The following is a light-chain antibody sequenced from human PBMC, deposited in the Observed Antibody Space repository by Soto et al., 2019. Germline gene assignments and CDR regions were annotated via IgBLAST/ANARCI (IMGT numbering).Light chain of an antibody. CDR2: DVS. J-gene: IGLJ2*01. V-gene: IGLV2-14*03. CDR1: SSDVGGYNY. CDR3: SSYPASRTLK. Sequence: QSALTQPASVSGSPGQSITISCTGTSSDVGGYNYVSWHQHHPGKAPKLMIYDVSYRPSGVSNRFSGSKSGNTASLTISGLQDEDEADYYCSSYPASRTLKIGGGTKVTVL.